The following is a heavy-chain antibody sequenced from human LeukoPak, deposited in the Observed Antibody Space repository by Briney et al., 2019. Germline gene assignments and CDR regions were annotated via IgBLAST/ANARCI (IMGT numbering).Heavy chain of an antibody. D-gene: IGHD6-19*01. CDR3: ARATGSGWYGGYFDY. CDR1: GGSISSYY. Sequence: SETLSLTCTVSGGSISSYYWSWIRQPPGKGLEWIGYIYYSGSTNYNPSLKSRVTISVDTSKNQFSLKLSSVTAADTAVYYCARATGSGWYGGYFDYWGQGTLVTVSS. CDR2: IYYSGST. V-gene: IGHV4-59*01. J-gene: IGHJ4*02.